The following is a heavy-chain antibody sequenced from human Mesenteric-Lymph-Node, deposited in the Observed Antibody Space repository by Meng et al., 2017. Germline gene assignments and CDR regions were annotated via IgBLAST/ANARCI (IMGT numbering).Heavy chain of an antibody. CDR2: MNPNSGNT. Sequence: ASVKVSCKASGYTFTSYDINWVRQATGQGLEWMGWMNPNSGNTGYAQKFQGRVTMTRNTSISTAYMELSSLRSEDTAVYYCARVKSRRGGYVPVGKELYYYYYGMDVWGQGTTVTVSS. D-gene: IGHD5-12*01. J-gene: IGHJ6*02. V-gene: IGHV1-8*01. CDR1: GYTFTSYD. CDR3: ARVKSRRGGYVPVGKELYYYYYGMDV.